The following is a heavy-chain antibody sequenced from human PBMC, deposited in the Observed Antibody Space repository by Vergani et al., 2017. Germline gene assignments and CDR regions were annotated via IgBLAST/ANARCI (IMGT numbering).Heavy chain of an antibody. J-gene: IGHJ6*02. Sequence: EVQLLESGGDLVQPGGSLRLSCAASGFTFNHYAMNWVRQAPGKGLEWVSGISGSVGSTYYAGSVKGRFTISRDSSKNKLYLQMNSLSAGDTAVYYCAKANPRNSGYDYLYYYHAMDVWGQGTTVTVSS. V-gene: IGHV3-23*01. CDR3: AKANPRNSGYDYLYYYHAMDV. D-gene: IGHD5-12*01. CDR1: GFTFNHYA. CDR2: ISGSVGST.